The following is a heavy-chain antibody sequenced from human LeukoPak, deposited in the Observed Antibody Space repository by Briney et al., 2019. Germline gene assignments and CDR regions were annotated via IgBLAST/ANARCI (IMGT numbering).Heavy chain of an antibody. CDR2: ISSSGSYT. J-gene: IGHJ4*02. V-gene: IGHV3-11*05. D-gene: IGHD3-10*01. CDR3: AKEIGDFSGFDY. Sequence: GGSLRLSCAASGFTFSDYYMSWIRQAPGKGLEWVSFISSSGSYTHYADSVKGRFTISRDNAKNSLYLQMNSLRTEDTAVYYCAKEIGDFSGFDYWGQGTLVTVSS. CDR1: GFTFSDYY.